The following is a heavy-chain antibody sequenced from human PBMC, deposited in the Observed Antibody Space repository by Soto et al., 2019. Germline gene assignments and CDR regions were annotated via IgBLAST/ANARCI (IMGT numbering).Heavy chain of an antibody. CDR3: ARLMSTESDCSGGSCYGHHWFDP. D-gene: IGHD2-15*01. CDR1: GYSFTSYW. J-gene: IGHJ5*02. CDR2: IYPGDSDT. V-gene: IGHV5-51*01. Sequence: GESLKISCKGSGYSFTSYWIGWVRQMPGKGLEWMGIIYPGDSDTRYSPSFQGQVTISADKSISTAYLQWSSLKASDTAMYYCARLMSTESDCSGGSCYGHHWFDPWGQGTLVTVSS.